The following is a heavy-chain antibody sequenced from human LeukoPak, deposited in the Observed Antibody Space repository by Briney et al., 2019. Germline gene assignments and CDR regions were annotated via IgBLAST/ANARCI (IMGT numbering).Heavy chain of an antibody. CDR2: ISGST. J-gene: IGHJ4*02. Sequence: QAGGSLRLSCAASGFTFSSYAMSWVRQAPGKGLEWVSGISGSTYYAESVKGRFTISRDTSKNTLFLQMNSLRADDTAVYYCAKQWLVGIWGQGTLVTVSS. V-gene: IGHV3-23*01. CDR1: GFTFSSYA. CDR3: AKQWLVGI. D-gene: IGHD6-19*01.